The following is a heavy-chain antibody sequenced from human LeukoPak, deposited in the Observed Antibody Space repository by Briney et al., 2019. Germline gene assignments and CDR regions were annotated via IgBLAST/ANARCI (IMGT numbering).Heavy chain of an antibody. Sequence: ASVKLSCKASGYTFTGYYIHWVRQAPGQGLEWMGWINPNSGGTNYAQKFKGRVTMTRDTSINTAYMELSRLRSDDTAVYYCARLEYCSSSSCYAERAFGTVENYFDYWGQGTLVTVSS. D-gene: IGHD2-2*01. V-gene: IGHV1-2*02. J-gene: IGHJ4*02. CDR3: ARLEYCSSSSCYAERAFGTVENYFDY. CDR1: GYTFTGYY. CDR2: INPNSGGT.